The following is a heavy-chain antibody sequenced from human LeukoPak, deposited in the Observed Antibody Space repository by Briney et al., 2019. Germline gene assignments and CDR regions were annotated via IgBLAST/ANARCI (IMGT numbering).Heavy chain of an antibody. Sequence: GGSLRLSCTASGFTFSDYGMHWVRQAPGKGLEWVTFIWYDGSNKYYADSAKGRFTISRGNSKNTLYLQMSSLRAEDTAVYYCAKGPLRHCTRTSCRYLDYWGQGTLVTVSS. D-gene: IGHD2-2*01. V-gene: IGHV3-30*02. CDR2: IWYDGSNK. J-gene: IGHJ4*02. CDR1: GFTFSDYG. CDR3: AKGPLRHCTRTSCRYLDY.